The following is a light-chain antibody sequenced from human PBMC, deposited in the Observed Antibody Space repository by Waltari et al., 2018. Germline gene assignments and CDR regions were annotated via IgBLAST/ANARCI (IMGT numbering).Light chain of an antibody. V-gene: IGLV3-25*03. CDR2: KDI. CDR3: QSADYSDTFVL. CDR1: TLQKQH. J-gene: IGLJ2*01. Sequence: SDELTQPPSVSAPPGQTARNTCSGNTLQKQHVSWYQQRPGQAPMLVMYKDIERPSGISERFSGSSSGTTVTLIINAVQAEDEAEYYCQSADYSDTFVLFGGGTRLTVL.